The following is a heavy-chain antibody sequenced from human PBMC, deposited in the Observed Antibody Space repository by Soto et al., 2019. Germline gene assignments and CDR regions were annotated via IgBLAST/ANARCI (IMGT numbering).Heavy chain of an antibody. CDR3: AKGAVAGTPTSYCYYGMDV. Sequence: QVQLLQSGAEVKKPGSSVRVSCEASGGTFRTYAISWVRQAPGQGLEWMGEIIPIFGTVNYAQKFQGRVTITADESTTTVYMDLRVLRSEDTAVYYCAKGAVAGTPTSYCYYGMDVWGQGTTVTVSS. CDR2: IIPIFGTV. CDR1: GGTFRTYA. V-gene: IGHV1-69*12. J-gene: IGHJ6*02. D-gene: IGHD6-19*01.